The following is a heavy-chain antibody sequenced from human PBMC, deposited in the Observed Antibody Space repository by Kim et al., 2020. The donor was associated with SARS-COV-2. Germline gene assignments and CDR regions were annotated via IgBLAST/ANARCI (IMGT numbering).Heavy chain of an antibody. Sequence: TNYNPSLKSRVTMSVDTSKNQFSRKLSSVTAADTAVYYCARVGGVGGFDYWGQGTLVTVSS. J-gene: IGHJ4*02. V-gene: IGHV4-4*07. CDR2: T. CDR3: ARVGGVGGFDY. D-gene: IGHD2-8*02.